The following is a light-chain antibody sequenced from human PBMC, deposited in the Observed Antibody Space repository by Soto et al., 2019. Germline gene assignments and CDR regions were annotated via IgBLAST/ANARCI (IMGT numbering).Light chain of an antibody. Sequence: IVLTQSPGTLSLSPGESATLSCRASQSISSSYLAWYQQKPGQAPRLLIYGASTRAPGFPARFSGSGSGTDFTLTISRLEPEDFAVYSCQQYGSSPTTFGQGTRLEIK. V-gene: IGKV3-20*01. CDR3: QQYGSSPTT. J-gene: IGKJ5*01. CDR2: GAS. CDR1: QSISSSY.